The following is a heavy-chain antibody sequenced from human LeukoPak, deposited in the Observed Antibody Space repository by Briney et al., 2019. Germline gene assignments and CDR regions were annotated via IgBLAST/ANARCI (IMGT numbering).Heavy chain of an antibody. CDR1: RFTFSDYS. J-gene: IGHJ3*02. Sequence: GGSLRLSCAASRFTFSDYSMNWVRQAPGKGLEWVSTISSSGSAIFYAAPVKGRVTISRDNARNSLYLQMNSLRAEDTAVYYCGSLDSREDSSSRWGPLDIWGQGTMVTVSS. CDR2: ISSSGSAI. V-gene: IGHV3-21*01. D-gene: IGHD6-6*01. CDR3: GSLDSREDSSSRWGPLDI.